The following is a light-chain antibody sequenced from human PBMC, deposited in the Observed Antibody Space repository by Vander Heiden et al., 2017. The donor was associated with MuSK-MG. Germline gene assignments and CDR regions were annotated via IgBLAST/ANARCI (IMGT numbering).Light chain of an antibody. CDR1: QSVLYRSNSKNY. CDR3: QQDDSTPRT. J-gene: IGKJ1*01. Sequence: DIVMTQSPDSLAVSLGERATINCKSSQSVLYRSNSKNYLAWYQQTPGQPPKLLIYWASTRESGVPDRFSGSGSGTDFTLTISSLQAEDVAVYYCQQDDSTPRTFGQGTKVEIK. CDR2: WAS. V-gene: IGKV4-1*01.